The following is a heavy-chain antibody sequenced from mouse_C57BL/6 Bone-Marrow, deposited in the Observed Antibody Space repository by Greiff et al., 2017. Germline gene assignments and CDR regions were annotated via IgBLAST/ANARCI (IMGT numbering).Heavy chain of an antibody. CDR1: GYAFSSSW. Sequence: QVQLKESGPELVKPGASVKISCKASGYAFSSSWMNWVKQRPGKGLEWIGRIYPGDGDTNYNGKFKGKATLTADKSSSTAYMQLSSLTSEDSAVYFCASGNWDYAMDYWGQGTSVTVSS. CDR3: ASGNWDYAMDY. V-gene: IGHV1-82*01. J-gene: IGHJ4*01. CDR2: IYPGDGDT. D-gene: IGHD4-1*01.